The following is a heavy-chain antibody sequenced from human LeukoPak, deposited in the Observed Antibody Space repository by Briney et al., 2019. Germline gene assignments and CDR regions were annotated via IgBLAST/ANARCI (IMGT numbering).Heavy chain of an antibody. J-gene: IGHJ4*02. CDR1: GFTVSSNY. Sequence: GGSPRLSCAASGFTVSSNYMSWVRQAPGKGLEWVSVIYSGGSTYYADSVKGRFTISRDNSKNTLYLQMNSLRAEDTAVYYCASSGLDFWSGYYVDYWGQGTLVTVSS. V-gene: IGHV3-53*01. CDR3: ASSGLDFWSGYYVDY. CDR2: IYSGGST. D-gene: IGHD3-3*01.